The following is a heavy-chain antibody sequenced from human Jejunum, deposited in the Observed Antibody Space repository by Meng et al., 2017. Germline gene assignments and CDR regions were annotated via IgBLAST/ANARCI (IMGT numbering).Heavy chain of an antibody. Sequence: GESLKISCAASGFTFSNYPLHWVRQAPGKGLEWVALISSDGSNKYYADSVKGRFTISRDNSRYTLYLQMNSLKLEDTAVYYCARGSPILYNYGMDVWGQGTTVTVSS. CDR1: GFTFSNYP. V-gene: IGHV3-30*01. D-gene: IGHD5-24*01. J-gene: IGHJ6*02. CDR2: ISSDGSNK. CDR3: ARGSPILYNYGMDV.